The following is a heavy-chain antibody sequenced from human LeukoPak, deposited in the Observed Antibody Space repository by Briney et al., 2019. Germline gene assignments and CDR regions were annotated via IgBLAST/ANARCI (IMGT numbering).Heavy chain of an antibody. V-gene: IGHV4-34*01. CDR1: GGSFSGYY. J-gene: IGHJ6*03. D-gene: IGHD2-15*01. CDR3: ARIRGGSFYYYYYIDV. CDR2: INHSGST. Sequence: SETLSLTCAVYGGSFSGYYWSWIRQPPGKGLEWIGEINHSGSTNYNPSLKSRVTISLDTSKKQFSLKLSSVTAADTAVYYCARIRGGSFYYYYYIDVWGKGTTVTVSS.